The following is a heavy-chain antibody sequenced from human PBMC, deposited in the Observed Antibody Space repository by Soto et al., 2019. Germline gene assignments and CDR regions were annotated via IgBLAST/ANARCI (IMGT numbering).Heavy chain of an antibody. J-gene: IGHJ4*02. CDR3: ARSGRECTTPQCYTYFDY. V-gene: IGHV1-3*04. Sequence: ASVKVSCKASGYTFTTYGIEWLRQAPGQSPEWMGWIITGSGKTDYSQKFQGRLTITRDTSASTVYMELSSLTSEDAAVYLCARSGRECTTPQCYTYFDYWGQGTQVTVSS. D-gene: IGHD2-15*01. CDR2: IITGSGKT. CDR1: GYTFTTYG.